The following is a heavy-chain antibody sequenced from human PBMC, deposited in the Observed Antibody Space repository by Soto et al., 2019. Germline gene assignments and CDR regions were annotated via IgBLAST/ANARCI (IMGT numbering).Heavy chain of an antibody. V-gene: IGHV2-26*01. D-gene: IGHD5-18*01. CDR2: IFSNDEK. J-gene: IGHJ3*02. Sequence: QVTLKESGPVLVKPTETLTLTCTVSGFSLSNARMGVSWIRQPPGKALEWLAHIFSNDEKSYSTSLKSRLTTPKDTSKSQGVLTMTNMDPVDTATYYCARMAVDTAMAGGAFDIWGQGTMVTVSS. CDR1: GFSLSNARMG. CDR3: ARMAVDTAMAGGAFDI.